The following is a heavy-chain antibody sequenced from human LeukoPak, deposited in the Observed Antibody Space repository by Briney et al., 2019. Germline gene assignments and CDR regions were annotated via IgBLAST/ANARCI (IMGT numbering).Heavy chain of an antibody. CDR2: ITASGSST. Sequence: GGSLRLSCAASGFTFSNYAMSWVRQAPGEGLEWVSAITASGSSTYYADSVKGRFTISRDNSKNSLYLQMNSLRAEDTAVYYCAKDVGSYYDTRGAFGIWGQGTMVTVSS. J-gene: IGHJ3*02. CDR3: AKDVGSYYDTRGAFGI. CDR1: GFTFSNYA. V-gene: IGHV3-23*01. D-gene: IGHD3-16*01.